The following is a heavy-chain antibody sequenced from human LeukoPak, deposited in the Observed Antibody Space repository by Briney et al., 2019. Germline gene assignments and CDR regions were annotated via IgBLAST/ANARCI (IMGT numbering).Heavy chain of an antibody. Sequence: PSGTLSLTCIVSGDSIRSSLYYWGCIRQPPGQGLEWIVSIHDSGSTYYNPSLKSRVTISVDTSKNQFSLKLSSVPAADTAMYYCARESTTVAGTFDYWGQGTLVTVSS. D-gene: IGHD6-19*01. CDR3: ARESTTVAGTFDY. V-gene: IGHV4-39*07. CDR1: GDSIRSSLYY. CDR2: IHDSGST. J-gene: IGHJ4*02.